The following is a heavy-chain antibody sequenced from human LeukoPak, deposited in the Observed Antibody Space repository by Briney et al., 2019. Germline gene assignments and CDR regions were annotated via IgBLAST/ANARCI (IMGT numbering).Heavy chain of an antibody. Sequence: GGSLRLSCAASGFTFSSMSWVRQAPGKGLEWVSALTASGTDINTYYADSVKGRFTISRDSSKNTLYLQMNSLRTEDTAIYYCAKRAVTFDYWGQGTLVPVSS. V-gene: IGHV3-23*01. J-gene: IGHJ4*02. D-gene: IGHD4-17*01. CDR2: LTASGTDINT. CDR1: GFTFSS. CDR3: AKRAVTFDY.